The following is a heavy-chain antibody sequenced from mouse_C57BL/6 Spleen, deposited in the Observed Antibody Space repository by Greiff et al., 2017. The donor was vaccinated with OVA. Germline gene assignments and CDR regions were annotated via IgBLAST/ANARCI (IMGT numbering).Heavy chain of an antibody. Sequence: VQLQQPGAELVMPGASVKLSCKASGYTFTSYWMHWVKQRPGQGLEWIGEIDPSDSYTNYNQKFKGKSTLTVDKSSSTAYMQLSSLTSEDSAVYYCARLGGNYVHFDYWGQGTTLTVSS. CDR2: IDPSDSYT. CDR3: ARLGGNYVHFDY. J-gene: IGHJ2*01. D-gene: IGHD2-1*01. CDR1: GYTFTSYW. V-gene: IGHV1-69*01.